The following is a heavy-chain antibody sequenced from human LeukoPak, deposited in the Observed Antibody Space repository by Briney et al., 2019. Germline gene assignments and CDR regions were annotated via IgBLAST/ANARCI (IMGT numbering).Heavy chain of an antibody. D-gene: IGHD3-3*01. V-gene: IGHV4-59*01. Sequence: PSETLSLTCTVSGGSISSYYWSWLRQPPGKGLEWIGYIYYSGSTNYNPSLKSRVTISVDTSKNQFSLKLSSVTAADTAVYYCARSIRYLDYWGQGTLVTVSS. CDR2: IYYSGST. CDR3: ARSIRYLDY. CDR1: GGSISSYY. J-gene: IGHJ4*02.